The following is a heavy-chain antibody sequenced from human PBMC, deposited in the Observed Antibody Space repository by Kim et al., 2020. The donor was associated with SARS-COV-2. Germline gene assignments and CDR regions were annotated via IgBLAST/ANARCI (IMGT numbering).Heavy chain of an antibody. V-gene: IGHV1-18*04. D-gene: IGHD3-16*01. CDR1: GYTFTSYG. J-gene: IGHJ6*02. Sequence: ASVKVSCKASGYTFTSYGISWVRQAPGQGLEWMGWISAYNGNTNYAQKLQGRVTMTTDTSTSTAYMELRSLRSDDTAVYYCARSKGVRPYYYYYGMYVWGQGTTVTVSS. CDR3: ARSKGVRPYYYYYGMYV. CDR2: ISAYNGNT.